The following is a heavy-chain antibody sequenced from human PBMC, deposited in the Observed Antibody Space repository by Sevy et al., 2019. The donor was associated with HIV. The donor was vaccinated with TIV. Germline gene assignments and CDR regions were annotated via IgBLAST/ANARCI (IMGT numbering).Heavy chain of an antibody. CDR3: ARDLPPSATTVPHFDC. CDR1: GFTFTSYE. J-gene: IGHJ4*02. CDR2: ISNSGTTI. D-gene: IGHD4-17*01. Sequence: GGSLRLSCAASGFTFTSYEMNWVRQAPGKGLEWLSYISNSGTTIYYSDSVKGRSTISRDNARNSLYLQMSSLRAEDTAVYYCARDLPPSATTVPHFDCWGQGTLVTVSS. V-gene: IGHV3-48*03.